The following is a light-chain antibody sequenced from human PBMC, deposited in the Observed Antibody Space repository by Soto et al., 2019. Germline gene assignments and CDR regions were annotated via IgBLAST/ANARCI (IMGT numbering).Light chain of an antibody. CDR3: SSYSSSNTYV. CDR2: DVS. Sequence: QSVLTQPASVSASPGQTITISCTGTSSDVGGYNFVSWYQQHPGKAPKLMIYDVSNRPSGVSGHFSGSKYGNTASLTISGLQAEDEADYYCSSYSSSNTYVFGTGTKVTV. CDR1: SSDVGGYNF. J-gene: IGLJ1*01. V-gene: IGLV2-14*01.